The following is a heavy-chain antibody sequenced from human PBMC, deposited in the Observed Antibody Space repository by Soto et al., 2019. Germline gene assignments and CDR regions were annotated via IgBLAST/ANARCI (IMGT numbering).Heavy chain of an antibody. CDR2: IYPGDSDT. D-gene: IGHD3-10*01. J-gene: IGHJ3*02. Sequence: LGESLKISCKGSGYSFTSYWIGWVRQMPGKGLEWMGIIYPGDSDTRYSPSFQGQVTISADKSISTAYLQWSSLKASDTAMYYCARQGEMPATPADAFDTWGQGTVVTVSS. CDR3: ARQGEMPATPADAFDT. V-gene: IGHV5-51*01. CDR1: GYSFTSYW.